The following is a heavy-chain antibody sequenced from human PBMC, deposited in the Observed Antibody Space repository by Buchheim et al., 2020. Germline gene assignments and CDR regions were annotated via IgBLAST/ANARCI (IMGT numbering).Heavy chain of an antibody. Sequence: QVQLQESGPGLVKPSQTLSLTCTVSGGSISSGDYYWSWIRQPPGKGLEWIGYIYYSGSTYYNPSLKSRVTISVDTSKNQFSLKLSSGTAADTAVYYCAREGGRGYDSSGYPYFDYWGQGTL. CDR1: GGSISSGDYY. CDR3: AREGGRGYDSSGYPYFDY. J-gene: IGHJ4*02. V-gene: IGHV4-30-4*01. CDR2: IYYSGST. D-gene: IGHD3-22*01.